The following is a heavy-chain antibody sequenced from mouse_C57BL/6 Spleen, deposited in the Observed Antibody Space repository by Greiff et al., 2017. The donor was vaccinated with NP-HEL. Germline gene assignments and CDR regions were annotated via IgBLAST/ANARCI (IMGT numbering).Heavy chain of an antibody. CDR3: ARGWDPLYAMDY. D-gene: IGHD4-1*01. CDR1: GYSITSGYY. J-gene: IGHJ4*01. CDR2: ISYDGSN. V-gene: IGHV3-6*01. Sequence: EVQLQQSGPGLVKPSQSLSLTCSVTGYSITSGYYWNWIRQFPGNKLEWMGYISYDGSNNYNPSLKNRIPITRDTSKNQFFLKLNSVTTEETATYYCARGWDPLYAMDYWGQGTSVTVSS.